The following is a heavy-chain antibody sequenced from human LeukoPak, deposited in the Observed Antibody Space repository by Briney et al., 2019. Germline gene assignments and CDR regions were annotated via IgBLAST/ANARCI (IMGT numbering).Heavy chain of an antibody. D-gene: IGHD5-12*01. CDR3: ARGFRGYSGYDWYFDY. Sequence: SETLSLICTVSGGSISSYLWNWIRQPPGKGLEWIGYTHYSGSTNYNPSLKSRVTMSLDTSKNQFSLKLSSVTVADTAVYYCARGFRGYSGYDWYFDYWGQGILVTVSS. CDR2: THYSGST. V-gene: IGHV4-59*01. J-gene: IGHJ4*02. CDR1: GGSISSYL.